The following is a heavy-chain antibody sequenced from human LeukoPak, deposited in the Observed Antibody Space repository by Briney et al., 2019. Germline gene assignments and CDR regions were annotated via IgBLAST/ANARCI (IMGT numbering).Heavy chain of an antibody. CDR2: IYSGGST. CDR3: AKPLGYCSGGSCLEGDY. V-gene: IGHV3-66*04. CDR1: GFTVSSNY. D-gene: IGHD2-15*01. Sequence: PGGSLRLSCAASGFTVSSNYMSWVRQAPGKGLEWVSVIYSGGSTYYADSVKGRFTISRDNSKNTLYLQMNSLRAEDTAVYYCAKPLGYCSGGSCLEGDYWGQGTLVTVSS. J-gene: IGHJ4*02.